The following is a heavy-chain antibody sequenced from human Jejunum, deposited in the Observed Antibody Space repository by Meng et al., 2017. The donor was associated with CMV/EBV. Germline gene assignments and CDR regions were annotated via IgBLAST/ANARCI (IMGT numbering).Heavy chain of an antibody. Sequence: SGAVSGFTYSNFWMRWVRQSPGMGLEWVANIKQDGSATYYADSVKGRFTISRDNAKNSLYLQMDNLRADDTAVYYCSGGLGWYFDYWGQGTLVTVSS. CDR1: GFTYSNFW. CDR2: IKQDGSAT. CDR3: SGGLGWYFDY. D-gene: IGHD3-16*01. J-gene: IGHJ4*02. V-gene: IGHV3-7*04.